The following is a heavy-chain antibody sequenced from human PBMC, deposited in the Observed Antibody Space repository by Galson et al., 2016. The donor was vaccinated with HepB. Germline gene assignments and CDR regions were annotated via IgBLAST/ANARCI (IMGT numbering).Heavy chain of an antibody. V-gene: IGHV2-5*02. Sequence: VKPTQTLTLTCTFSGFSLTTNVGVGWIRQPPGKALEWLAMIYWDDDKRYSPSLKSRLSVTKDTSKNQVVFTMSNMDPVDTATYYCAHRRESVVVLGGWFDSWGQGILVTVSS. CDR1: GFSLTTNVG. J-gene: IGHJ5*01. CDR2: IYWDDDK. CDR3: AHRRESVVVLGGWFDS. D-gene: IGHD3-22*01.